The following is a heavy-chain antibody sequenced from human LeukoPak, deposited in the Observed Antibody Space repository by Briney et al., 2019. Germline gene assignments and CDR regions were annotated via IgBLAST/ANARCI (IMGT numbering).Heavy chain of an antibody. D-gene: IGHD6-13*01. CDR3: PRVGEQQLAHYYYYYMDV. V-gene: IGHV7-4-1*02. CDR2: INTNTGNP. Sequence: ASVKVSCKASGYTFSSYGISWVRQAPGQGLEWMGWINTNTGNPTYAQGFAGRFVFSLDTSVSTAYLQISSLKAEDTAVYYCPRVGEQQLAHYYYYYMDVWGKGTTVTVSS. CDR1: GYTFSSYG. J-gene: IGHJ6*03.